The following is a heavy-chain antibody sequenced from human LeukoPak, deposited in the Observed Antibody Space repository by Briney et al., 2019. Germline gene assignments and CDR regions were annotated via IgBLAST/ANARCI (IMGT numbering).Heavy chain of an antibody. Sequence: PSETLSLTCNVSGASTSSNSYYWVWIRQPPGKGLEWIGSIYYSERAYYNPSLQSRVTISIDTSKNQFSLELSAVTAADKAVYYCAESSGWYEPFDIWGQGTMVTVSS. CDR2: IYYSERA. CDR1: GASTSSNSYY. J-gene: IGHJ3*02. D-gene: IGHD6-19*01. V-gene: IGHV4-39*07. CDR3: AESSGWYEPFDI.